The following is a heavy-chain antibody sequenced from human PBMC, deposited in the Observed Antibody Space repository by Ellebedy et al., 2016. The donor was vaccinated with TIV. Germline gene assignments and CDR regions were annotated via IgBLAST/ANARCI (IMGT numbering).Heavy chain of an antibody. Sequence: SGPTLVKPKETLTLTCTVSGFSLSNILMGVSWFRQPPGKALEWLANIFSKDEKSYSTSLKNRLTISKDTAKSQVVLTMTNLDPVDTATYYCARTLRYCGGDCSYQFDYWGQGTLVPVSS. CDR3: ARTLRYCGGDCSYQFDY. J-gene: IGHJ4*02. V-gene: IGHV2-26*01. CDR2: IFSKDEK. D-gene: IGHD2-21*02. CDR1: GFSLSNILMG.